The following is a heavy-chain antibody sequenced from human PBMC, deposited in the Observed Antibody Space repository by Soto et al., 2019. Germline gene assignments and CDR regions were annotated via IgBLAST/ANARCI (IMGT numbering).Heavy chain of an antibody. Sequence: SETLSLTCAVSGGSINSGGYSWSWIRQPPGKGLEWVGYLYHGGATYSNPSLKSRVSISVDWSKNQFSLKLNSVTAADTAVYYCARAFTAMCPFDYWGPGILVTVST. J-gene: IGHJ4*02. CDR3: ARAFTAMCPFDY. V-gene: IGHV4-30-2*01. CDR1: GGSINSGGYS. D-gene: IGHD2-21*02. CDR2: LYHGGAT.